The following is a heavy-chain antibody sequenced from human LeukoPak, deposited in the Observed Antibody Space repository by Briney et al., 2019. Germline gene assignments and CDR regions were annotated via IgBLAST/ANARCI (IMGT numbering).Heavy chain of an antibody. D-gene: IGHD2-15*01. CDR3: ARTYCSGGSCYSGWFDP. J-gene: IGHJ5*02. CDR1: GFSLSTSGMR. Sequence: SGPALVKPTQTLTLTCTFSGFSLSTSGMRVSWIRQPPGKALEWLARIDWDDDKFYSTSLKTRLAISKDTSKNQVVLTMTNMDPVDTATYYRARTYCSGGSCYSGWFDPWGQGTLATVSS. V-gene: IGHV2-70*04. CDR2: IDWDDDK.